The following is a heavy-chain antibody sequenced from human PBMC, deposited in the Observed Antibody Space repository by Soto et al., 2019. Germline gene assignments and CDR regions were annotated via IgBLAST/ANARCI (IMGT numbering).Heavy chain of an antibody. CDR2: ISYSGNT. V-gene: IGHV4-59*01. CDR3: ARAPMVLSRSYFDS. J-gene: IGHJ4*02. D-gene: IGHD2-8*01. CDR1: GGSISNFY. Sequence: SETLSLTCTVSGGSISNFYWSWIRQPPGKGLEWIGYISYSGNTNYNPSLKSRVPISVDTSKNQLSLNLTSVTAADTAVYYCARAPMVLSRSYFDSWGQGTPVTVSS.